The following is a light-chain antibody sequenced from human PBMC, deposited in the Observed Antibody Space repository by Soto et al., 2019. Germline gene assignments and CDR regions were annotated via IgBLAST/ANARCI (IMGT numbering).Light chain of an antibody. CDR2: DAS. Sequence: EVVLTQSPATLSLSPGDGATLSCRASQSVGSYLAWYQQKPGQAPRLLIYDASNRATGVPARFSGSGSGTDFTLTIGSLEPEDFSLYFCQYRSNLPLTFGGGTKVEI. CDR1: QSVGSY. V-gene: IGKV3-11*01. CDR3: QYRSNLPLT. J-gene: IGKJ4*01.